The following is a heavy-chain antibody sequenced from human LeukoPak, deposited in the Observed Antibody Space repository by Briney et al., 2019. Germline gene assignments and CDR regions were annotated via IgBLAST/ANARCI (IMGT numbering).Heavy chain of an antibody. CDR1: GFTFSSSW. CDR2: LNTDGSST. V-gene: IGHV3-74*01. CDR3: ARDPRD. J-gene: IGHJ4*02. Sequence: GGSLRLSCAASGFTFSSSWMHWVRQAPGKGLVWVSRLNTDGSSTSYADSVKGRFTISRDNAKNTLYLQMNSLRAEDTAVYYCARDPRDWGQGTLVTVSS.